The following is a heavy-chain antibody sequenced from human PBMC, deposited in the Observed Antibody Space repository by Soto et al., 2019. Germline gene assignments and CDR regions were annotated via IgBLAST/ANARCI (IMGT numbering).Heavy chain of an antibody. CDR1: SGSISSSNW. CDR2: IYHSGST. V-gene: IGHV4-4*02. J-gene: IGHJ5*02. Sequence: QVQLQESGPGLVKPSGTLSLTCAVSSGSISSSNWWSWVRQPPGKGLEWIGEIYHSGSTNYNPSLKSRVTISVDKSKNQFSLKLSSVTAADTAVYYCARNEIMVRGSKAFDPWGQGTLVTVSS. CDR3: ARNEIMVRGSKAFDP. D-gene: IGHD3-10*01.